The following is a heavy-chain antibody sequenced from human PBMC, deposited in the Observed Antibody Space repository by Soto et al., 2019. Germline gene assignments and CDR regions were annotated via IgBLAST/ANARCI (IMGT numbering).Heavy chain of an antibody. J-gene: IGHJ6*02. CDR2: IYYSGST. CDR3: GRQPGHCGSTTCIGYYSVDV. D-gene: IGHD2-2*01. Sequence: SETLSLTCSVSGGSISSSSYSWGWIRQPPGKGLEWIGTIYYSGSTHYNPSLEGRVAISADTPNNQLSLRLSSVTAADTAVYYCGRQPGHCGSTTCIGYYSVDVCGQRTTVTVSS. V-gene: IGHV4-39*01. CDR1: GGSISSSSYS.